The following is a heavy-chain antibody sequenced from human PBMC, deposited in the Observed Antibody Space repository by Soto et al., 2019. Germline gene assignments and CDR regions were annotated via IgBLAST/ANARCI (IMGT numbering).Heavy chain of an antibody. CDR1: GFTFSNAW. CDR2: IKSKTDGGTT. V-gene: IGHV3-15*01. J-gene: IGHJ4*02. Sequence: PGGSLRLSCAASGFTFSNAWMIWFRQAPGKGREWVGRIKSKTDGGTTDYAAPVKGRFTISRDDSKNTLYLQMNSLKTEDTAVYYCTTFRTDYDILTGSPTFDYWCQGTLVTVSS. CDR3: TTFRTDYDILTGSPTFDY. D-gene: IGHD3-9*01.